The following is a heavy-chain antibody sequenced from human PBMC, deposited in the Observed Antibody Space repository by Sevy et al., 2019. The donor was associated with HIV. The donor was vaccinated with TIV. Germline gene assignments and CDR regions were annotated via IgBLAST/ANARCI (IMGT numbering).Heavy chain of an antibody. V-gene: IGHV3-23*01. D-gene: IGHD3-10*01. J-gene: IGHJ3*02. Sequence: GGSLRLSCAASEFMFSSHAVSWVRQAPGKGLEWVSAISGNGENTHYADSVRGRFTISRDNFKNTLYLHMSTLRAEDTALYYCARDGGGISAFDIWGQGTMVTVSS. CDR2: ISGNGENT. CDR3: ARDGGGISAFDI. CDR1: EFMFSSHA.